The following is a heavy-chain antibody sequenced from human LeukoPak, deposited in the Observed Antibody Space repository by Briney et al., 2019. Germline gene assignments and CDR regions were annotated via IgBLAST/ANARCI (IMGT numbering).Heavy chain of an antibody. V-gene: IGHV4-59*08. CDR2: IYYSGST. CDR1: GGSISSYY. CDR3: ARVGDYSDSSGSLYFFQY. J-gene: IGHJ4*02. Sequence: SETLSLTCTVSGGSISSYYWSWIRQPPGKGLEWIGYIYYSGSTNYNPSLKSRVTISVDTSKNQFSLKVTSVTAADTAVYYCARVGDYSDSSGSLYFFQYWGQGTLVTVSS. D-gene: IGHD3-22*01.